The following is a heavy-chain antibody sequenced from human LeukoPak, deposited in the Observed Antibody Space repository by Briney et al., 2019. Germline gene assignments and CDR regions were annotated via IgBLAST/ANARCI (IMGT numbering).Heavy chain of an antibody. V-gene: IGHV4-59*01. D-gene: IGHD3-10*01. Sequence: SETLSLTCTVSGGSISSYYWSWIRQPPGKGLEWIGYIYYSGSTNYNPSLKSRVTISVDTSKNQFSLKLSSVTAADTAVYYCARAGYYGSGSYSKFDYWGQGTLVTVSS. CDR2: IYYSGST. CDR1: GGSISSYY. J-gene: IGHJ4*02. CDR3: ARAGYYGSGSYSKFDY.